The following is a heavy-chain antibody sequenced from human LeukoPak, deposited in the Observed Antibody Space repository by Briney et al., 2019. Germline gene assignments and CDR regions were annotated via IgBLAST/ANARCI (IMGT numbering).Heavy chain of an antibody. J-gene: IGHJ3*02. CDR2: ISGSGGST. V-gene: IGHV3-23*01. D-gene: IGHD3-22*01. CDR3: AKDLSVTMIVVVIRGDAFDI. CDR1: GFTFSSYA. Sequence: GGSLRLSCAASGFTFSSYAMSWVRQAPGKGLEWVSSISGSGGSTYYADSVKGRFTISRDNSKNTLYLQMNSLRAEDTAVYYCAKDLSVTMIVVVIRGDAFDIWDQGTMVTVSS.